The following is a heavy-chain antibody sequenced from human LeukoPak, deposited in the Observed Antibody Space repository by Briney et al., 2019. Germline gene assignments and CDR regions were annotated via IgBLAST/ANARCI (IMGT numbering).Heavy chain of an antibody. D-gene: IGHD2-2*01. CDR3: ASQRRLGYCSSTSCYYSNWFDP. CDR2: ISAYNGNT. V-gene: IGHV1-18*01. J-gene: IGHJ5*02. Sequence: GASVKVSCKASGYTFTSYGISWVRQATGQGLEWMGWISAYNGNTNYAQKLQGRVTMTTDTSTSTAYMELRSLRSDDTAVYYCASQRRLGYCSSTSCYYSNWFDPWGQGTLVTVSS. CDR1: GYTFTSYG.